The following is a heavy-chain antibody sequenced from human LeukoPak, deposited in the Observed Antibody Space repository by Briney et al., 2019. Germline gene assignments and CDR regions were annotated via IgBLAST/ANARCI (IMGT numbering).Heavy chain of an antibody. J-gene: IGHJ4*02. Sequence: PGGSLRLSCAASGFTFNSYAMSWARQAPGKGLEWVSAISPSGTDTYYADSVKGRFTISRDNSKNTLYLQMSSLRAEDSAVYHCAKRGGYETMAAFDYWGQGTLVTVSS. CDR2: ISPSGTDT. CDR1: GFTFNSYA. D-gene: IGHD3-10*01. V-gene: IGHV3-23*01. CDR3: AKRGGYETMAAFDY.